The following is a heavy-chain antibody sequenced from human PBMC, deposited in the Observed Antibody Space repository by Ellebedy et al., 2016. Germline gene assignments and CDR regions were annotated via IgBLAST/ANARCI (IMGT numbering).Heavy chain of an antibody. V-gene: IGHV4-30-4*01. D-gene: IGHD3-22*01. J-gene: IGHJ3*02. CDR2: IYHNGNA. CDR3: ARDTSFYYDSSGYYSYAFEI. CDR1: GDSIRNSDYY. Sequence: SETLSLTXTVSGDSIRNSDYYWTWIRQPPGKGLEWMGYIYHNGNAYPNPSLKSRLIMSVDTSKNQFFLNLTSVTTADTALYFCARDTSFYYDSSGYYSYAFEIWGPGTMVTVSS.